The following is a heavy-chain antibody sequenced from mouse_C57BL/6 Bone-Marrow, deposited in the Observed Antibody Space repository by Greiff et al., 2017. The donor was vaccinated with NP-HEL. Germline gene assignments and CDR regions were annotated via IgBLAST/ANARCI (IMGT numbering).Heavy chain of an antibody. CDR2: IYPRSGNP. CDR1: GYTFTSSG. CDR3: ARRPPYYAMDY. V-gene: IGHV1-81*01. J-gene: IGHJ4*01. Sequence: QVQLQQSGAELARPGASVKLSCKASGYTFTSSGISWVKQRTGQGLEWIGEIYPRSGNPYYNEKFKGKATLTADKSSSTAYMELRSLTSEDSAVYFCARRPPYYAMDYWGQGTSVTVSS.